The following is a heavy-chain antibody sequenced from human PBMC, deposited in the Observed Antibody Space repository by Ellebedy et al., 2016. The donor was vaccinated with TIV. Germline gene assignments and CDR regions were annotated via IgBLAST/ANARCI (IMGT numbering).Heavy chain of an antibody. CDR3: ARISSTTLRYYFDY. D-gene: IGHD1-14*01. J-gene: IGHJ4*02. CDR1: GFSLSTSGMC. CDR2: IDWDDDK. V-gene: IGHV2-70*11. Sequence: SGPTLVKPTQTLTLTCTFSGFSLSTSGMCVSWIRQPPGKALEWLARIDWDDDKYYSTSLKTRLTISKDTSKNQVVLTMTNMDPVDTATYYCARISSTTLRYYFDYWGQGTLVTVSS.